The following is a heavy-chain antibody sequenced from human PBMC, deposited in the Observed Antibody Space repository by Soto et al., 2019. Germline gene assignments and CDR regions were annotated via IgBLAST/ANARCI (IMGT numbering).Heavy chain of an antibody. D-gene: IGHD3-22*01. CDR1: GFTFSSYS. CDR2: ISSSGSYI. V-gene: IGHV3-21*01. CDR3: AIGTVYYDSHAYYGY. J-gene: IGHJ4*01. Sequence: EVQLVESGGGLVKPGGSLRLSCAASGFTFSSYSMNWVRQAPGKGLEWVSSISSSGSYIYYADSVKGRFTISRDNAKNSLYLPMNSLRDEDTAVYYCAIGTVYYDSHAYYGYCGHGTVVTVSS.